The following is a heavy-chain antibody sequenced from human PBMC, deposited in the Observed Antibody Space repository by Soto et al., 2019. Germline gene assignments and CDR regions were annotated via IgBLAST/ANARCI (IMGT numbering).Heavy chain of an antibody. CDR1: GGSISSHF. Sequence: SETLSLTCTVSGGSISSHFWSWIRQPAGKALEWIGRMYTSGSSNYNPSLKSRVTMSVDTSKNLFSLNLTSVTAADTAVYYCAREGTAGRPLDYWGQGTLVTVSS. V-gene: IGHV4-4*07. CDR3: AREGTAGRPLDY. CDR2: MYTSGSS. J-gene: IGHJ4*02. D-gene: IGHD1-1*01.